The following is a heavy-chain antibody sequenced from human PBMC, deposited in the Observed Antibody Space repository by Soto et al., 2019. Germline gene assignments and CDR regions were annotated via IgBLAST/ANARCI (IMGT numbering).Heavy chain of an antibody. J-gene: IGHJ5*02. CDR2: IKQDGSEK. Sequence: PGGSLRLSCAASGFTFSSYWMSWVRQAPGKGLEWVANIKQDGSEKYYVDSVKGRFTISRDNAKNSLYLQMNSLRAEDTAVYYCARGSGYDAEDWFDPWGQGTLVTVSS. D-gene: IGHD5-12*01. CDR1: GFTFSSYW. V-gene: IGHV3-7*01. CDR3: ARGSGYDAEDWFDP.